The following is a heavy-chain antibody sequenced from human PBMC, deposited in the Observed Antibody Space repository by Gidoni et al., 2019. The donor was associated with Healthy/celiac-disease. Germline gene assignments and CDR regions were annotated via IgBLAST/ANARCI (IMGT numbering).Heavy chain of an antibody. Sequence: EVQLLESGGGLVQPGGSLRLSCAASGFTFSSYAMSWVRQAPGKGLEWVSAISGSGGSTYYADSVKGRFTISRDNSKNTLYLQMNSLRAEDTAVYYCAAQWDAVVVAATSRKDYYYGMDVWGQGTTVTVSS. D-gene: IGHD2-15*01. CDR3: AAQWDAVVVAATSRKDYYYGMDV. CDR1: GFTFSSYA. J-gene: IGHJ6*02. CDR2: ISGSGGST. V-gene: IGHV3-23*01.